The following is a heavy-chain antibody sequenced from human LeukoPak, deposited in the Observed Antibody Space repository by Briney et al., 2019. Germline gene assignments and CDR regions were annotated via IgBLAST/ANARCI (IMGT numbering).Heavy chain of an antibody. CDR1: GGSFSGYY. CDR2: INHSGST. Sequence: SETLSLTCAVYGGSFSGYYWSWIRQPPGKGLEWIGEINHSGSTNYNPSLKSRVTISVDTSKNQFSLKLSSVTAADTAVYYCAREGDGYRDYYFDYWGQGTLVTVSS. D-gene: IGHD5-24*01. J-gene: IGHJ4*02. V-gene: IGHV4-34*01. CDR3: AREGDGYRDYYFDY.